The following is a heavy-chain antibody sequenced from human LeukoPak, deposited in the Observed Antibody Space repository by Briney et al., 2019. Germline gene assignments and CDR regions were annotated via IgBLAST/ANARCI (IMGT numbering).Heavy chain of an antibody. V-gene: IGHV1-8*01. CDR2: MNPNSGHT. D-gene: IGHD6-13*01. Sequence: ASVKVSCKASVYTFTSYDINWVRQATGQGLEWMVWMNPNSGHTGYAQKFQGRVTMTRNTSISTAYMELSSLRSEDPAVYYCERGRSGDRSSWYYYYYGMDVWGQGTTVTVSS. J-gene: IGHJ6*02. CDR3: ERGRSGDRSSWYYYYYGMDV. CDR1: VYTFTSYD.